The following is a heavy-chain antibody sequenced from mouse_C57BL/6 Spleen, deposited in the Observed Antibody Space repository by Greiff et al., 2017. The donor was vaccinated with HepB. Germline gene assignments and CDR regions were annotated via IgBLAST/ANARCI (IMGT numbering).Heavy chain of an antibody. CDR3: TRLRSWFAY. CDR2: IDPENGDT. D-gene: IGHD1-1*01. J-gene: IGHJ3*01. V-gene: IGHV14-4*01. CDR1: GFNIKDDY. Sequence: EVQLQQSGAELVRPGASVKLSCTASGFNIKDDYMHWVKQRPEQGLEWIGWIDPENGDTEYASKFQGKATITADTSSNTAYLQLSILASEDTAVYYCTRLRSWFAYWGQGTLVTVSA.